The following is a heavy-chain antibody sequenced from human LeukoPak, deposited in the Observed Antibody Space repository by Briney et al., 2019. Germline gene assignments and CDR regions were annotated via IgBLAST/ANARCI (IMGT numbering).Heavy chain of an antibody. CDR3: ARGRYSYDLIYYFDY. V-gene: IGHV3-7*01. J-gene: IGHJ4*02. CDR2: IKQDGSEK. CDR1: GFTFSSYW. D-gene: IGHD5-18*01. Sequence: GGSLRLSCAASGFTFSSYWMSWVRQAPGKGLEWVANIKQDGSEKYYVDSVKGRFTISRDNAKNSLYLQMNSLRAEDTAVYYCARGRYSYDLIYYFDYWGQGTLVTVSS.